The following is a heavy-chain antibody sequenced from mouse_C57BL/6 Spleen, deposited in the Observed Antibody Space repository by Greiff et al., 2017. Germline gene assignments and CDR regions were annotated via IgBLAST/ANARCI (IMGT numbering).Heavy chain of an antibody. CDR1: GFTFSDYG. J-gene: IGHJ3*01. D-gene: IGHD1-1*01. Sequence: VQLKESGGGLVKPGGSLKLSCAASGFTFSDYGMHWVRQAPEKGLEWVAYISSGSSTIYYADTVKGRFTISRDNAKNTLFLQMTSLRSEDTAMYYCARPPDYYGSSNWVAYWGQGTLVTVSA. CDR3: ARPPDYYGSSNWVAY. V-gene: IGHV5-17*01. CDR2: ISSGSSTI.